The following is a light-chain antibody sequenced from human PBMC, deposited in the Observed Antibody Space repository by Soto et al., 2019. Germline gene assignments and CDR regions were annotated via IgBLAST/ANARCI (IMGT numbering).Light chain of an antibody. CDR2: EVS. Sequence: QSALTQPPSVSGSPGQSVTISCTGTSSDFGSYNRVSWYQRPPGTGPKLMIYEVSNRPSGVPDRFSGSKSGNTASLTISGLQAEDEAEYYFSLYTSDSTDVFGTGTKVTVL. CDR1: SSDFGSYNR. V-gene: IGLV2-18*01. CDR3: SLYTSDSTDV. J-gene: IGLJ1*01.